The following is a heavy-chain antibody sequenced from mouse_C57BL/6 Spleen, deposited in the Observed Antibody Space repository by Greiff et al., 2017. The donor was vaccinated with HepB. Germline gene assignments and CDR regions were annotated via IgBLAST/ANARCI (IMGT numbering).Heavy chain of an antibody. D-gene: IGHD2-4*01. CDR3: ARRPRYDYDWAMDY. Sequence: EVMLVESGGGLVKPGGSLKLSCAASGFTFSDYGMHWVRQSPEKGLEWVAYISSGSSTIYYADTVKGRFTISRDNAKNTLFLQMTSLRSEDTAMYYCARRPRYDYDWAMDYWGQGTSVTVSS. V-gene: IGHV5-17*01. J-gene: IGHJ4*01. CDR1: GFTFSDYG. CDR2: ISSGSSTI.